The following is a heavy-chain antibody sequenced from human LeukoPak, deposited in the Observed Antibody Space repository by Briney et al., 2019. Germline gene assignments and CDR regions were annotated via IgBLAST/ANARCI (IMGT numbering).Heavy chain of an antibody. CDR1: GLGFSNYF. CDR3: ARGVPYASWSGPHYSGY. V-gene: IGHV3-21*01. Sequence: GGSLRLSCAASGLGFSNYFMTWVRQAPGKGLEWVSSISSTGSYIYYADSMKGRFTISRDNAKNSVYLQMNSLRAEDTAVYYCARGVPYASWSGPHYSGYWGQGTLVTVSS. CDR2: ISSTGSYI. J-gene: IGHJ4*02. D-gene: IGHD3-3*01.